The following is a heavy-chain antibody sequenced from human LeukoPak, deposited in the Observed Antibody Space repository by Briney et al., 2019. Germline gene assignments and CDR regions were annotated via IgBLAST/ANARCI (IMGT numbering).Heavy chain of an antibody. J-gene: IGHJ4*02. CDR2: MNPNSGNT. CDR3: ARRGSIIVPFDY. Sequence: GASVKVSCKASGYTFTSYDINWVRQATGQGLEWMGWMNPNSGNTGYAQKFQGRVTMATDTSTSTAYMELRSLRSDDTAVYYCARRGSIIVPFDYWGQGTLVTVSS. CDR1: GYTFTSYD. V-gene: IGHV1-8*01. D-gene: IGHD2-2*01.